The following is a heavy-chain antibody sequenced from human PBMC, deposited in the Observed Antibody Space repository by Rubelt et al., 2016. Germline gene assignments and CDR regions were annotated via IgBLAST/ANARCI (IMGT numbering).Heavy chain of an antibody. J-gene: IGHJ5*02. CDR3: AGRTNWFDP. CDR2: IHYTGST. Sequence: QLQLQESGPGLVKSSETLSLTCTVSGGSISNYYRAWIRQTPGKGLEWIGSIHYTGSTFYDPSLQSRVTISVDTSKNQFSLKLTSVTAADTAVYYCAGRTNWFDPWGQGTLVTVSS. CDR1: GGSISNYY. V-gene: IGHV4-39*01.